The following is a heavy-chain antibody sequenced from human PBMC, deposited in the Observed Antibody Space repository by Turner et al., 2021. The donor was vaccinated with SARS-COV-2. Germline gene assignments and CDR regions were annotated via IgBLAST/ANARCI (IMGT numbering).Heavy chain of an antibody. D-gene: IGHD6-13*01. CDR2: IKTKTDGGTT. Sequence: EVQLVEAGGCLVKPGGYLSISCAASGFTFSNAGMSWVRQAPGKGLEWVGRIKTKTDGGTTDYAAPVKGRFTISRDDSKNTLYLQMNSLKTEDTAVYYCTTHSAPDYWGQGTLVTVSS. V-gene: IGHV3-15*01. CDR1: GFTFSNAG. J-gene: IGHJ4*02. CDR3: TTHSAPDY.